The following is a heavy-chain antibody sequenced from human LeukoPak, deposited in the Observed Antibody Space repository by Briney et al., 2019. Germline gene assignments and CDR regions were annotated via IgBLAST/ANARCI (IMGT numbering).Heavy chain of an antibody. CDR3: ARDNKPEWLFYYYYYYYMDV. D-gene: IGHD3-3*01. CDR1: GFTFDDYG. V-gene: IGHV3-20*04. CDR2: INWNGGST. J-gene: IGHJ6*03. Sequence: GGSLRLSCAASGFTFDDYGMSWVRQAPGKGLEWVSGINWNGGSTGYADSVKGRFTISRDNAKNSLYLQMNSLRAEDTALYYCARDNKPEWLFYYYYYYYMDVWGKGTTVTVSS.